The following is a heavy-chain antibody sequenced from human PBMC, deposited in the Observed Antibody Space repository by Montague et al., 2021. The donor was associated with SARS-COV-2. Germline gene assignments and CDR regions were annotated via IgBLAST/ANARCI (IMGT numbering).Heavy chain of an antibody. J-gene: IGHJ4*02. V-gene: IGHV3-9*01. CDR1: GFTFDDYA. CDR2: ISWNSGSI. Sequence: FLRLSCAASGFTFDDYAMHWVRQAPGKGLEWVSGISWNSGSIGYADSVKGRFTISRDNAKNSLYLQMNSLRVEDTALYYCAKGAKVVAAPIGHWGQGTLVTVSS. D-gene: IGHD2-15*01. CDR3: AKGAKVVAAPIGH.